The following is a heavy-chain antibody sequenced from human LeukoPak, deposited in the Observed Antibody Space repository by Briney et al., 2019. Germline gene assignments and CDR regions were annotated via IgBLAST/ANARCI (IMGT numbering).Heavy chain of an antibody. CDR1: GFTFNSYA. Sequence: GGSLSLSCAASGFTFNSYAMSWVRQAPGKGLEWVSAISGSGGSTYYADSVKGRFTISRDNSKNTLYLQMNSLRAEDTAVYYCAKSYYDFWSGYLPFDYWGQGTLVTVSS. J-gene: IGHJ4*02. CDR3: AKSYYDFWSGYLPFDY. D-gene: IGHD3-3*01. V-gene: IGHV3-23*01. CDR2: ISGSGGST.